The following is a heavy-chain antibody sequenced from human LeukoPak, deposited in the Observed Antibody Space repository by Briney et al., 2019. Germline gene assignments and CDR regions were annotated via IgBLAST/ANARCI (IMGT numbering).Heavy chain of an antibody. J-gene: IGHJ4*02. D-gene: IGHD3-16*01. CDR3: AKDRGGYKAL. V-gene: IGHV3-30*18. Sequence: GGSLRLSCAASGFTFSSYGMHWVRQAPGKGLEWVAVISYDGSKKYYADSVKGRFTISRDNSKNTLYLQMNSLRAEDTAVYYCAKDRGGYKALWGQGTLVTVSS. CDR1: GFTFSSYG. CDR2: ISYDGSKK.